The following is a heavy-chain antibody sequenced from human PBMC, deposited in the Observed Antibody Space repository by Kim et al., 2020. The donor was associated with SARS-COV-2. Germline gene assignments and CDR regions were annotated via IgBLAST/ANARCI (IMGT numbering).Heavy chain of an antibody. V-gene: IGHV3-74*01. CDR3: TRDLDWLLFDY. D-gene: IGHD3-3*01. J-gene: IGHJ4*02. Sequence: QARGKGLVWVSRIKYDGSTPIYADSVKGRFTISRDNAKNTLYLQMNSLRVEDTAVYYCTRDLDWLLFDYWGQGTLGTVSS. CDR2: IKYDGSTP.